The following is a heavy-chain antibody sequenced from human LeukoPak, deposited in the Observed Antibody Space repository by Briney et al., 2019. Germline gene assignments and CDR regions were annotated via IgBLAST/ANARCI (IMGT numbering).Heavy chain of an antibody. V-gene: IGHV1-2*02. D-gene: IGHD1-26*01. J-gene: IGHJ1*01. Sequence: ASVKVSCKASGYTFTGYYIHWVRQAPGQGLEWVGWINPKSGGIDYAQRLQGRVTMTTDTSIATAYMELSRLTPDDTAVYFCARGTIGCYSSVHDWGQGTLVTVSS. CDR1: GYTFTGYY. CDR3: ARGTIGCYSSVHD. CDR2: INPKSGGI.